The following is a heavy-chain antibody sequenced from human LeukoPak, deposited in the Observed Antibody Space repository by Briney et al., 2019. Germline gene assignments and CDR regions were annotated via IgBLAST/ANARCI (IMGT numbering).Heavy chain of an antibody. CDR1: GDISSSDY. CDR2: INPSGGNT. D-gene: IGHD4-11*01. V-gene: IGHV1-46*01. Sequence: AASVTVSCKASGDISSSDYIHWVRQAPGQGLEWMGTINPSGGNTGYAQKFHGRVSMTRDTSTSTVYMDLSSLKSEDTAMYYCAREVVGTTIKNFDSWGQGTLVTVSS. J-gene: IGHJ4*02. CDR3: AREVVGTTIKNFDS.